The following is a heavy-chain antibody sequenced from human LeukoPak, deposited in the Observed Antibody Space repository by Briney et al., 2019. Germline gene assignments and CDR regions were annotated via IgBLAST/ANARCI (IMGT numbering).Heavy chain of an antibody. Sequence: SETLSLSCTVSGGSISSYYWSWIRQPPGKGLEWIGYIYYSGSTNYNPSLKSRVTISVDTSKNQFSLKLSSVTAADTAVYYCARSYRRGATTMIRGVANRGAFDIWGQGTMVTVSS. CDR2: IYYSGST. D-gene: IGHD3-10*01. J-gene: IGHJ3*02. CDR3: ARSYRRGATTMIRGVANRGAFDI. CDR1: GGSISSYY. V-gene: IGHV4-59*01.